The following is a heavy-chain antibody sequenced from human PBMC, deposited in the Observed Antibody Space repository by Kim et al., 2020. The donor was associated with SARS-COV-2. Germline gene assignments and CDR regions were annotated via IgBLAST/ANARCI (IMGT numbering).Heavy chain of an antibody. Sequence: SETLSLTCTVSGGSISSYYWSWIRQPPGKGLEWIGYIYYSGSTNYNPSLKSRVTISVDTSKNQFSLKLSSVTAADTAVYYCARTKVMFRFDPWGQGTLVT. V-gene: IGHV4-59*01. J-gene: IGHJ5*02. CDR3: ARTKVMFRFDP. CDR1: GGSISSYY. D-gene: IGHD2-21*01. CDR2: IYYSGST.